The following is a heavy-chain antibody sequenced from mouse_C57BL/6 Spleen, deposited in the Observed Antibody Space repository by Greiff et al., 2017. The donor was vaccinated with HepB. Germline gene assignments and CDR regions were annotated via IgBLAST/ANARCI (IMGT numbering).Heavy chain of an antibody. V-gene: IGHV1-77*01. CDR3: ARCPHYYGSSHGYFDV. CDR2: IGPGSGST. D-gene: IGHD1-1*01. CDR1: GYTFTDYY. J-gene: IGHJ1*03. Sequence: VQLVESGAELVKPGASVKISCKASGYTFTDYYINWVKQRPGQGLEWIGKIGPGSGSTYYNEKFKGKATLTADKSSSTAYMQLSSLTSEDSAVYFCARCPHYYGSSHGYFDVWGTGTTVTVSS.